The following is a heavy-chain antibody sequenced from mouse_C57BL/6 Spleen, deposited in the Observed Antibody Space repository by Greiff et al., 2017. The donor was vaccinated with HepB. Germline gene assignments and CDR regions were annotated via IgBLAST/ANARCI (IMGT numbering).Heavy chain of an antibody. CDR3: AREGDDYDGGFDY. Sequence: EVKVVESGGGLVKPGGSLKLSCAASGFTFSSYTMSWVRQTPEKRLEWVATISGGGGNTYYPDSVKGRFTISSDNAKNTLYLQMSSLRSEDTALYYCAREGDDYDGGFDYWGQGTTLTVSS. J-gene: IGHJ2*01. CDR1: GFTFSSYT. V-gene: IGHV5-9*01. CDR2: ISGGGGNT. D-gene: IGHD2-4*01.